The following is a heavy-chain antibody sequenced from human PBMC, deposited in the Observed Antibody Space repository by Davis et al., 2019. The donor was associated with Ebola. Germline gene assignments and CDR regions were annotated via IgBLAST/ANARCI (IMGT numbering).Heavy chain of an antibody. CDR1: GGSISSYY. D-gene: IGHD6-13*01. V-gene: IGHV4-39*01. Sequence: SETLSLTCTVSGGSISSYYWGWVRQPPGKGLEWIGSIYHSGTAYYNPSLKSRVTMSVDTSKNQFSLRLTSVTAADTAVYYCARAPGQQLYLVYYYYGMDVWGQGTTVTVSS. J-gene: IGHJ6*02. CDR3: ARAPGQQLYLVYYYYGMDV. CDR2: IYHSGTA.